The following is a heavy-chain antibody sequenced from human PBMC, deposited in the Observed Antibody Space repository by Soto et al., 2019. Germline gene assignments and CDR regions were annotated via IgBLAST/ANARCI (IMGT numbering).Heavy chain of an antibody. D-gene: IGHD2-21*01. V-gene: IGHV4-39*01. Sequence: PSETLSLTCTVSGDSISSNNWYWGWIRQPPGKGLEWIGSIYYSGSTYYNPSLKSRVTLSVDTSKNQFSLKLSSVTAADTAVYYCARLGAYYQSLDPWGPGTLVTVSS. CDR3: ARLGAYYQSLDP. CDR1: GDSISSNNWY. CDR2: IYYSGST. J-gene: IGHJ5*02.